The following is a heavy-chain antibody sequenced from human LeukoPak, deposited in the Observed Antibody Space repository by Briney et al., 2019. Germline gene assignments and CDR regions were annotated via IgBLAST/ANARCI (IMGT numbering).Heavy chain of an antibody. J-gene: IGHJ3*02. D-gene: IGHD2-21*01. CDR3: ARVTLAYCGGDCYWGGAFDI. Sequence: SETLSLTCTVSGGSISSGDYYWSWIRQPPGKGLEWIGYIYYSRSTYYNPSLKSRVTISVDTSKNQFSLKLSSVTAADTAVYYCARVTLAYCGGDCYWGGAFDIWGQGTMVTVSS. V-gene: IGHV4-30-4*08. CDR1: GGSISSGDYY. CDR2: IYYSRST.